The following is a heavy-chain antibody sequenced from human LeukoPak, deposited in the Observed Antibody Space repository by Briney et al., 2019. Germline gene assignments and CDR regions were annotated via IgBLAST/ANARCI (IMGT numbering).Heavy chain of an antibody. V-gene: IGHV4-59*01. Sequence: SETLSLTCTVSGGFISSYYWSWIRQPPGKGLEWIGYIYYSGSTNYNPSLKSRVTISVDTSKNQFSLKLSSVTAADTAVYYCARVYYDFWSGYYSGWFDPWGQGTLVTVSS. CDR1: GGFISSYY. CDR3: ARVYYDFWSGYYSGWFDP. CDR2: IYYSGST. D-gene: IGHD3-3*01. J-gene: IGHJ5*02.